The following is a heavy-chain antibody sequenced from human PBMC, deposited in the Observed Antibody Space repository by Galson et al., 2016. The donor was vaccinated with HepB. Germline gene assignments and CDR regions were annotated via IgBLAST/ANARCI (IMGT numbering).Heavy chain of an antibody. Sequence: ETLSLTCAVSGDSISNNYWWTWVRQFPGQGLEWIGEIYQTGTAHYNPSFTSRATISIDKSKNEISLRLASVTAAETAVYYCTRGTLGSVATMAFDYWGQGTLVTVSS. CDR2: IYQTGTA. V-gene: IGHV4-4*02. CDR1: GDSISNNYW. J-gene: IGHJ4*02. CDR3: TRGTLGSVATMAFDY. D-gene: IGHD4/OR15-4a*01.